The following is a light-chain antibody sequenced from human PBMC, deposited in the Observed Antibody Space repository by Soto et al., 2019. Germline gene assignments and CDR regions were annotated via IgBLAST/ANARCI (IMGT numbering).Light chain of an antibody. V-gene: IGLV1-47*01. J-gene: IGLJ3*02. CDR1: TSNIGSHS. Sequence: QSVLTQPPSAYGTPGQRVTSSCPGSTSNIGSHSVYWFQQLPGTAPKVLIYRSNQRPSGVPDRLSGSQSGTSASLAISGLRSEDEADYYCAAWDNRVSGWVFGGGTKVTVL. CDR2: RSN. CDR3: AAWDNRVSGWV.